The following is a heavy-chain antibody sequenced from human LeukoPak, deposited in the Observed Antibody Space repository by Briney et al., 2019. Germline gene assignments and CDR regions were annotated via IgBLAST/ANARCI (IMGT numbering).Heavy chain of an antibody. CDR2: ISSSGSTI. V-gene: IGHV3-48*01. D-gene: IGHD5-12*01. Sequence: GGSLRLSRAVSGFTFSSYSMNWVRQAPGKGLEWVSYISSSGSTIYYADSVKGRLTISRDNAKNSLYLQMNSLRAEDTAVYYCASGAEGYVFDPWGQGTLVTVSS. J-gene: IGHJ5*02. CDR1: GFTFSSYS. CDR3: ASGAEGYVFDP.